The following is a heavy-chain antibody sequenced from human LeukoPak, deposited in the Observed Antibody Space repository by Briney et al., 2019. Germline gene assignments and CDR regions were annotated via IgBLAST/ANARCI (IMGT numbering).Heavy chain of an antibody. CDR2: IYYSGST. D-gene: IGHD3-3*01. CDR1: GGSISSYY. J-gene: IGHJ4*02. CDR3: ARMGFLLSYYFDY. V-gene: IGHV4-59*08. Sequence: SETLSLTCTLSGGSISSYYWSWIRQPPGKGLEWVGYIYYSGSTYYTPSLKSRVTISVDTSKNQFSLKLSSVTAADTAVYYCARMGFLLSYYFDYWGQGTLVTVSS.